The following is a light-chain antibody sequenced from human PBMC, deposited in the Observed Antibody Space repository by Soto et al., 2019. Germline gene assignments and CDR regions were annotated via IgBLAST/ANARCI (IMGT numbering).Light chain of an antibody. CDR2: EAS. CDR3: HQRSSWPPA. CDR1: QSVSSH. Sequence: EIVLTQSPATLSLSPGERATLSCRASQSVSSHLAWYQQKPGQAPRLLIYEASNRATGISASFSGSWSGTDFTLTISSLENEDFAVYYCHQRSSWPPAFGGGTRVETK. V-gene: IGKV3-11*01. J-gene: IGKJ4*01.